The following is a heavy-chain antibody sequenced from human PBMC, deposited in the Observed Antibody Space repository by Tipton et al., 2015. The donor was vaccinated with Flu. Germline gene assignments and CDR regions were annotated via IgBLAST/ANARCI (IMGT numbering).Heavy chain of an antibody. D-gene: IGHD3-16*01. CDR1: GFTFSSYW. V-gene: IGHV3-7*03. Sequence: SGFTFSSYWMSWVRQAPGKGLEWVANIKQDGNKKYYVDSVKGRFTISRDNAKNSLYLQMNSLRAEDTAVYYCARLGLPDNWGQGTLVTVSS. CDR2: IKQDGNKK. J-gene: IGHJ4*02. CDR3: ARLGLPDN.